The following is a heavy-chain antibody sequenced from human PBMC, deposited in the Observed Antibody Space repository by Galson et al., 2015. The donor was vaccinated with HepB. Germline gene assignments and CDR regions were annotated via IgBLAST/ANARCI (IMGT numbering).Heavy chain of an antibody. D-gene: IGHD6-6*01. J-gene: IGHJ4*02. CDR1: GYTFTRFG. CDR3: ARARYSSSPPDY. CDR2: ISTYNVNT. Sequence: SVKVSCKASGYTFTRFGISWVRQAPGQGLEWMGWISTYNVNTNYAQKFQGRVTMTTDTSTSTAYMELRNLRSDDTAVYYCARARYSSSPPDYWGQGTLVTVSS. V-gene: IGHV1-18*01.